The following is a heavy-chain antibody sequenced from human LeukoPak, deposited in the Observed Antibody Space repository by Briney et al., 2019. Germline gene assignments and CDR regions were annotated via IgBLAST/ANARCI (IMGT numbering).Heavy chain of an antibody. CDR2: IIPIFGTA. CDR3: ARTDYDFWSGYYNEAYKKNKNYYMDV. V-gene: IGHV1-69*05. D-gene: IGHD3-3*01. CDR1: GGTFSSYA. J-gene: IGHJ6*03. Sequence: SVKVSCKASGGTFSSYAISWVRQAPGQGLEWMGGIIPIFGTANYAQKFQGRVTITTDESTSTAYMELSSLRSEDTAVYYCARTDYDFWSGYYNEAYKKNKNYYMDVWGKGTTVTVSS.